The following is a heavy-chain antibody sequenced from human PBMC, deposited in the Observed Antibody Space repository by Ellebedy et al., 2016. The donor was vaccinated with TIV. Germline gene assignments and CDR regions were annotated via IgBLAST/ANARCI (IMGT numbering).Heavy chain of an antibody. CDR1: GFTFTNYA. D-gene: IGHD2-2*01. CDR2: VSGSGVST. J-gene: IGHJ4*02. CDR3: AKTDCSSVSCYVVDY. V-gene: IGHV3-23*01. Sequence: GESLKISCPASGFTFTNYAMSWVRQAPGKGLEWVSGVSGSGVSTYYADSVKGRFTISRDNSKNTLYLQMNSLGAEDSAVYYCAKTDCSSVSCYVVDYWGQGTLVTVSS.